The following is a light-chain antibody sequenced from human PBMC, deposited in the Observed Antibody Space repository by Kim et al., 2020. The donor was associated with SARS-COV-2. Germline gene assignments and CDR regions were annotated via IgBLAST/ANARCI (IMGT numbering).Light chain of an antibody. Sequence: DIQLTQSPPSLSASIGDRVTITCRASQDINTWLAWYQQTPEKVPKSLIYAASILQSGVPSRFSGSRSGTYFTLTISSLQPEDFATYYCQQYDAYPLTFGGGTKVDIK. CDR3: QQYDAYPLT. J-gene: IGKJ4*01. V-gene: IGKV1D-16*01. CDR2: AAS. CDR1: QDINTW.